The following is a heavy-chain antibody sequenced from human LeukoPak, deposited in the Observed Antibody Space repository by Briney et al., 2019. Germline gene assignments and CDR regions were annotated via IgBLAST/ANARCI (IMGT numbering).Heavy chain of an antibody. CDR3: ARDLVGLNKALGAFDR. Sequence: GGSLRLSCVTSGFSFRSYGMYWVRQAPGKGLEWVAFVRYDGSEKTYAESVKGRFSISRDNSKNTLYLQLDRLRAEDTAVFYCARDLVGLNKALGAFDRWGQGTLVIVSA. J-gene: IGHJ4*02. D-gene: IGHD1-26*01. CDR1: GFSFRSYG. CDR2: VRYDGSEK. V-gene: IGHV3-30*02.